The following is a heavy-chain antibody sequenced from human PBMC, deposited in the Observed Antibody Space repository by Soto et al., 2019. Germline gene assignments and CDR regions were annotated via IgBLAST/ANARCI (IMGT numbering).Heavy chain of an antibody. D-gene: IGHD3-10*01. V-gene: IGHV4-31*03. CDR3: ARFYYASGSLIVRAPDY. CDR2: IYYSGSS. CDR1: GGSISTGGYY. Sequence: QVQLQESGPGLVKPSQTLSLTCTVSGGSISTGGYYWSWIRQHQGKGLEWIGYIYYSGSSYYNPYLQTRLTMSVDTSKNQFSLQLNSVTAADTAVYYCARFYYASGSLIVRAPDYWGQGTLVTVSS. J-gene: IGHJ4*02.